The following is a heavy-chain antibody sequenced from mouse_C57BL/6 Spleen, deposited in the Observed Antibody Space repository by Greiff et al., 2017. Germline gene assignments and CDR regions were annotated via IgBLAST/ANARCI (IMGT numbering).Heavy chain of an antibody. CDR1: GYTFTSYW. CDR2: IDPSDSYT. CDR3: AILGGWFAY. V-gene: IGHV1-59*01. Sequence: VQLHQPGAELVRPGTSVKLSCTASGYTFTSYWMHWVKQRPGQGLEWIGVIDPSDSYTNYNQKFKGKATLTVDTSSSTAYMQLSSLTSEDSAVYYCAILGGWFAYWGQGTLVTVSA. J-gene: IGHJ3*01.